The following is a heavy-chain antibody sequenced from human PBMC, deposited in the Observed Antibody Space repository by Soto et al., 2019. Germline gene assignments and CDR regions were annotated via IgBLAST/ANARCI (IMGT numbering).Heavy chain of an antibody. Sequence: VGSLRLSCAASGFTFSDYYMSWIRQAPWKGLEWVSYISSSSSYTNYADSVKGRFTISRDNAKNSLYLQMNSLRAEDTAVYYCARAALLRYFDWSRPNGVDAWGQRPLVTVS. CDR2: ISSSSSYT. CDR1: GFTFSDYY. J-gene: IGHJ5*02. D-gene: IGHD3-9*01. V-gene: IGHV3-11*06. CDR3: ARAALLRYFDWSRPNGVDA.